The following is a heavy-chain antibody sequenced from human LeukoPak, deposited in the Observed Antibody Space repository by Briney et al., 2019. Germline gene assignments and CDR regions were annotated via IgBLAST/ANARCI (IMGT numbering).Heavy chain of an antibody. CDR1: GFSFSSYE. CDR2: ISSSGSTT. CDR3: AREHCSSTSCSYFDY. V-gene: IGHV3-48*03. D-gene: IGHD2-2*01. J-gene: IGHJ4*02. Sequence: PGGSLRLSCAASGFSFSSYEMNWVRQAPGKGLEWVSYISSSGSTTYYADSVKGRFTISRDNAKNSLYLQMNSLRAEDTAVYYCAREHCSSTSCSYFDYWGQGTLVTVSS.